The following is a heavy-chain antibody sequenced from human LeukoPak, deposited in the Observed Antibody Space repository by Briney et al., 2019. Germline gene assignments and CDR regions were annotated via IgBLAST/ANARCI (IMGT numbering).Heavy chain of an antibody. CDR2: ISYDGSNK. CDR3: AKGDSSGWTETYYFDY. D-gene: IGHD6-19*01. Sequence: GGSLRLSCAASGFTFSSYGMHWVRQAPGKGLEWVAVISYDGSNKYYADSVKGRFTISRDNSKNTLYLQMNSLRAEDTAVYYCAKGDSSGWTETYYFDYWGQGTLVTVSS. V-gene: IGHV3-30*18. CDR1: GFTFSSYG. J-gene: IGHJ4*02.